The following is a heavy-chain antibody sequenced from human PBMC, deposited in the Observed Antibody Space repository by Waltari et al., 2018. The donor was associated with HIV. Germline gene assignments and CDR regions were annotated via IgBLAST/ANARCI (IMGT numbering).Heavy chain of an antibody. CDR3: AKGGSHLTIFEAWFDS. D-gene: IGHD3-3*01. CDR1: GFTFDDSP. V-gene: IGHV3-9*01. J-gene: IGHJ5*01. Sequence: EVQLVESGGGLVQPGRSLRRSCAASGFTFDDSPLHWVRQSPGKGLEWVSGISWNSGITDYGDSVKGRFTISRDNAKNSLYLQMNSLTVEDTAFYYCAKGGSHLTIFEAWFDSWGQGTLVTVSS. CDR2: ISWNSGIT.